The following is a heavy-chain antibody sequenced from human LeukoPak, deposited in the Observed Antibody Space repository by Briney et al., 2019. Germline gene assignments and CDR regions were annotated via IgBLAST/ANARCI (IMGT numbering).Heavy chain of an antibody. J-gene: IGHJ4*02. D-gene: IGHD3-22*01. CDR1: GGSISSGGYS. Sequence: SETLSLTCAVPGGSISSGGYSWSWIRQPPGKGLEWIGYIHHSGSTYYNPSLKSRVTISVDRSKNQFSLKLSSVTAADTAVYYCARDYYDSSGYYVGDYWGQGTLVTVSS. CDR3: ARDYYDSSGYYVGDY. V-gene: IGHV4-30-2*01. CDR2: IHHSGST.